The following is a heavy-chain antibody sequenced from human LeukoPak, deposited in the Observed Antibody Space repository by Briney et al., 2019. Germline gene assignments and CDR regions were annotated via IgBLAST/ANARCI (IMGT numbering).Heavy chain of an antibody. CDR2: INPNSGGT. V-gene: IGHV1-2*02. J-gene: IGHJ4*02. Sequence: GASVKVSCKASGYTFTGYYMHWVRQAPGQGLEWMGWINPNSGGTNYAQKFQGRVTMTRDTSISTAYMELSRLRSDDTAVYYCARVVSDSSSWIDYWGQGTLVTVSS. CDR3: ARVVSDSSSWIDY. CDR1: GYTFTGYY. D-gene: IGHD6-13*01.